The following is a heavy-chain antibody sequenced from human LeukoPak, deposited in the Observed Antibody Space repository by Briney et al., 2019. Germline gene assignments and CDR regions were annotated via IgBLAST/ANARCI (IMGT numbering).Heavy chain of an antibody. CDR1: GFTFSSYG. Sequence: GGSLRLSCAESGFTFSSYGMHWVRQAPGKGLEWVAFIRYDGSNKYYADSVKGRFTISRDNSKNTLYLQMNSLRAEDTAVYYCAKDLEQQLVLDWFDPWGQGTLVTVSS. D-gene: IGHD6-13*01. CDR2: IRYDGSNK. V-gene: IGHV3-30*02. CDR3: AKDLEQQLVLDWFDP. J-gene: IGHJ5*02.